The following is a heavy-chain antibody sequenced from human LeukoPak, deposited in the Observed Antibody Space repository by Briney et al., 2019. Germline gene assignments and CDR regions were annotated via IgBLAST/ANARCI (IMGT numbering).Heavy chain of an antibody. CDR3: ARGKNPWAPYISSGYYIVMDV. J-gene: IGHJ6*03. D-gene: IGHD3-22*01. Sequence: PSGTLSLTCSFSAVSIRSHFWSWIRQTPGKGLEWIGYVLYSGSTNYNPSLKSRVTISLDTSTHHFSLNLSSVTAADTAVYYCARGKNPWAPYISSGYYIVMDVWGKGTTVTVSS. V-gene: IGHV4-59*11. CDR1: AVSIRSHF. CDR2: VLYSGST.